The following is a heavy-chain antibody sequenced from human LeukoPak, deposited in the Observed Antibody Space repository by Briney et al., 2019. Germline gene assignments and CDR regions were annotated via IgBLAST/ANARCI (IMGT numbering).Heavy chain of an antibody. J-gene: IGHJ4*02. Sequence: ASVKVSCKASGYTFTGYYMHWVRQAPGQGLEWMGWISAYNGNTNYAQKLQGRVTMTTDTSTSTAYMELRSLRSDDTAVYYCARTRITMVRGVIPVYNLDYWAKGTLVTVP. CDR3: ARTRITMVRGVIPVYNLDY. CDR1: GYTFTGYY. CDR2: ISAYNGNT. D-gene: IGHD3-10*01. V-gene: IGHV1-18*04.